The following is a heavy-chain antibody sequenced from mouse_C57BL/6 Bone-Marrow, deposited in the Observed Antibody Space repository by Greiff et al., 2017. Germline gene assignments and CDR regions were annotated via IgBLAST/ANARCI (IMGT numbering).Heavy chain of an antibody. J-gene: IGHJ4*01. D-gene: IGHD1-1*01. V-gene: IGHV5-16*01. Sequence: EVKVVESEGGLVQPGSSMKLSCTASGYTFSDYYMDWVRQVPEKGLEWVANINYDGSSTYYLDSLKSRFIISRDNAKNILYLQMSSLKSEDTATYYCASYGSSYAMDYWGQRTSVTVSS. CDR2: INYDGSST. CDR3: ASYGSSYAMDY. CDR1: GYTFSDYY.